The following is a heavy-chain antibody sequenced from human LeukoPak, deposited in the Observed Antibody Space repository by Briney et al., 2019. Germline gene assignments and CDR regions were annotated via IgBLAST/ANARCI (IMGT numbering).Heavy chain of an antibody. D-gene: IGHD6-13*01. CDR2: ISGSGGST. Sequence: SGGSLRLSCAASGFTFSSYAMSWVRQAPGKGLEWVSAISGSGGSTYYADSVKGRFTISRDNSKNTLYLQMNSLRAEDTAVYYCAKDLGYRGPRLPDYWGQGTLVTVSS. CDR3: AKDLGYRGPRLPDY. J-gene: IGHJ4*02. V-gene: IGHV3-23*01. CDR1: GFTFSSYA.